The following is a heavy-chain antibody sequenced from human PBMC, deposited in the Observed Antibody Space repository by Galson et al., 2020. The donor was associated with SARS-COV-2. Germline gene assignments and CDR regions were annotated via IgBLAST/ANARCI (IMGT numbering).Heavy chain of an antibody. CDR1: GYTFINSG. Sequence: ASVKVSCKASGYTFINSGISWVRQAPGQGLEWMGWISTYNGNTNSAQKFQDRVTMTTDTSTSTAYMELRRLRSHDTAVYYCARVSAGYYYYAMDVWGQGTTVTVSS. CDR3: ARVSAGYYYYAMDV. D-gene: IGHD6-19*01. J-gene: IGHJ6*02. V-gene: IGHV1-18*01. CDR2: ISTYNGNT.